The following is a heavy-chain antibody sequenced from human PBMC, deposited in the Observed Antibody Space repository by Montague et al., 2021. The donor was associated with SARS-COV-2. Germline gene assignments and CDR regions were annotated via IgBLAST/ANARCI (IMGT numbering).Heavy chain of an antibody. CDR3: ARGGHQLRFGLDV. V-gene: IGHV4-34*01. CDR1: GGSFSGYY. D-gene: IGHD4-23*01. CDR2: IHHTGST. Sequence: SETLSLTCAVYGGSFSGYYWSWIRQSPGKGLEWIGQIHHTGSTIYKPSLKSRVTISEDTSKNQFSLKMTSVTAADTAVYYCARGGHQLRFGLDVWGQGTTVTVSS. J-gene: IGHJ6*02.